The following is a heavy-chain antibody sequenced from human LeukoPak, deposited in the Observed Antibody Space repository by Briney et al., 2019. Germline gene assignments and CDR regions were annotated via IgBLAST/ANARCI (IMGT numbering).Heavy chain of an antibody. D-gene: IGHD5-18*01. Sequence: PGGSLRLSCEASGFTVSSNHMSWVRQAPGKGLEWVSLIYSAGSTYYADSVKGRFTISRDSSKNMMYLQMNSLRAEDTAVYYCARGGRGYSYGNLDYWGQGTLVTVSS. CDR3: ARGGRGYSYGNLDY. V-gene: IGHV3-53*01. J-gene: IGHJ4*02. CDR2: IYSAGST. CDR1: GFTVSSNH.